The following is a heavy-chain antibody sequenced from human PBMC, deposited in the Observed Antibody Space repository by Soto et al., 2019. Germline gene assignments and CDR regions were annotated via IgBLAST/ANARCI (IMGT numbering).Heavy chain of an antibody. CDR3: ARVLRDDSSGYYFYDAFDI. Sequence: ASVKVSCKASGGTFSSYAISWVRQAPGQGLEWMGGIIPIFGTANYAQKFQGRVTITADESTSTAYMELSSLRSEDTAVYYCARVLRDDSSGYYFYDAFDIWGQGTMVTVSS. J-gene: IGHJ3*02. V-gene: IGHV1-69*13. CDR1: GGTFSSYA. CDR2: IIPIFGTA. D-gene: IGHD3-22*01.